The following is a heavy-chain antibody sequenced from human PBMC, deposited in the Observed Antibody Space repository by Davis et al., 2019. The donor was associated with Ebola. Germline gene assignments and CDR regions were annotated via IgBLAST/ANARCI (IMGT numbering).Heavy chain of an antibody. Sequence: AASVKVSCKASGYTFTSYYMHWVRQAPGQGLEWMGIINPSGGSTSYAQKFQGRVTMTRDTSTSTVYMELSSLRSEDTAVYYCAREDIVVVVAATPHYYYGMDVWGKGTTVTVSS. CDR3: AREDIVVVVAATPHYYYGMDV. V-gene: IGHV1-46*01. CDR2: INPSGGST. J-gene: IGHJ6*04. CDR1: GYTFTSYY. D-gene: IGHD2-15*01.